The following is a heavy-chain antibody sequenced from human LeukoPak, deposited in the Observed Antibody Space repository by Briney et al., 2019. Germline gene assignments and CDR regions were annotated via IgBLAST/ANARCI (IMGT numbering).Heavy chain of an antibody. V-gene: IGHV3-9*01. D-gene: IGHD6-19*01. J-gene: IGHJ4*02. CDR3: AKAPYSSAWDPIDY. Sequence: GRSLRLSCAASGFTFYDYAMHWVRHAPGKGLEWVSGISWNSGSIGYADSVKGRFTISRDNAKNSLYLQVNSLRAEDTALYFCAKAPYSSAWDPIDYWGQGTLVTVSS. CDR2: ISWNSGSI. CDR1: GFTFYDYA.